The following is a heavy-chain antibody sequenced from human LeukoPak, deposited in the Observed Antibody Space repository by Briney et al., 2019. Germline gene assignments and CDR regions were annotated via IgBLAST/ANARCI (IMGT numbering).Heavy chain of an antibody. CDR3: ARGDPVDIVVVPAARVHDAFDI. CDR1: GYTFTGYY. V-gene: IGHV1-2*02. Sequence: GASVKVSCKASGYTFTGYYMHWVRQAPGQGLEWMGWINPNSGGTNYAQKFQGRVTMTRDTSISTAYMELSRLRSDDTAVYYCARGDPVDIVVVPAARVHDAFDIWGQGTMVTVSS. J-gene: IGHJ3*02. CDR2: INPNSGGT. D-gene: IGHD2-2*03.